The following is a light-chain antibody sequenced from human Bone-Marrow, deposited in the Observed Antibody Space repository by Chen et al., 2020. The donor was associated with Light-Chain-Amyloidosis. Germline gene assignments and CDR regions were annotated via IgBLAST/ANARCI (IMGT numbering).Light chain of an antibody. J-gene: IGLJ1*01. CDR3: SEYTITNTLV. V-gene: IGLV2-14*01. CDR2: EVT. CDR1: SSDVGGDNH. Sequence: QSALTHPPSQSGSPGQPSTPPRTGTSSDVGGDNHVSWYQQHPDNAPKLMIYEVTTRPSWVPDRCSGSKSDNTSSLTSAGLQTEDEADYFCSEYTITNTLVFGSGTRVTVL.